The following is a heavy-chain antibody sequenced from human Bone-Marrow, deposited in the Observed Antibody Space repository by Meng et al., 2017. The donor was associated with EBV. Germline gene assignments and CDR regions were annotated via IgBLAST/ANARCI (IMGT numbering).Heavy chain of an antibody. CDR1: DNGVNDSA. D-gene: IGHD2-8*01. Sequence: DHAGAEVKKPGASVTFYLKVSDNGVNDSAMQGVRQHPEKGLEWMGGFHPQGEKIYAQKFQGRVAMTEDTSTDTAYMELTSLRSDDTAVYYCATSVIVIMLTTSRDYWGQGTLVTASS. V-gene: IGHV1-24*01. CDR2: FHPQGEK. J-gene: IGHJ4*02. CDR3: ATSVIVIMLTTSRDY.